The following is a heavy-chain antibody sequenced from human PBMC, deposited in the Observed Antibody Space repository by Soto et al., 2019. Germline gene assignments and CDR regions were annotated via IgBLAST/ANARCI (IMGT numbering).Heavy chain of an antibody. CDR1: GGSIRSGGYY. Sequence: SETLSVTCTVSGGSIRSGGYYWSWIRQHPGKGLEWIGYIYYTGSTNYNPSLKSRVSISVDTSKNQFSLRLSSVTAADTAVYYCARYPGMPTRHINRSYFFMDVWGKGTTVTVSS. J-gene: IGHJ6*03. CDR3: ARYPGMPTRHINRSYFFMDV. D-gene: IGHD2-2*01. V-gene: IGHV4-31*03. CDR2: IYYTGST.